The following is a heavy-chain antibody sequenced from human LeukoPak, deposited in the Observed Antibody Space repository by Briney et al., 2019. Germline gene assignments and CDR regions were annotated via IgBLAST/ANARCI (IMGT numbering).Heavy chain of an antibody. V-gene: IGHV1-46*01. J-gene: IGHJ5*02. CDR2: INPSGGRT. CDR1: GYTFTSYY. Sequence: ASVKVSCKASGYTFTSYYMHWVRQAPGQGLEWMGIINPSGGRTSYAQKFQGRVTMTRDTSTSTVYMELSSLRSEDTAVYYCARRDYYDSSAYNWFDPWGQGTLVTVSS. D-gene: IGHD3-22*01. CDR3: ARRDYYDSSAYNWFDP.